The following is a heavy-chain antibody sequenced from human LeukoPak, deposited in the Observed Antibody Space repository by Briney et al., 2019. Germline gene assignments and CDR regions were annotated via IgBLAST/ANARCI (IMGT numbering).Heavy chain of an antibody. D-gene: IGHD3-22*01. Sequence: GGALRLSCAASGFTFSSYWMSWGRQAPGKGREWVAHISKDGSEKYYVDAVQCRCTISRDNAKNSLYLQMNSLREDDTGVYYCASDISYYDSSGYYPVAFDIWGQGTMVTVSS. V-gene: IGHV3-7*01. J-gene: IGHJ3*02. CDR3: ASDISYYDSSGYYPVAFDI. CDR1: GFTFSSYW. CDR2: ISKDGSEK.